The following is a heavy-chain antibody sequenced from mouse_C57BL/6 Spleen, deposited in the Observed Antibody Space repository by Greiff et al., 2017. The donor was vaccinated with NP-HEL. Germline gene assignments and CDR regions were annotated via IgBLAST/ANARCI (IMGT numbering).Heavy chain of an antibody. CDR1: GYTFTSYW. J-gene: IGHJ4*01. D-gene: IGHD5-1*01. CDR3: ARYLYAMDY. CDR2: IDPSDSYT. V-gene: IGHV1-50*01. Sequence: VQLQQSGAELVKPGASVKLSCKASGYTFTSYWMQWVNQRPGQGLEWIGEIDPSDSYTNYNQKFKGKATLTVDTSSSTAYMQLSSLTSEDSAVYYCARYLYAMDYWGQGTSVTVSS.